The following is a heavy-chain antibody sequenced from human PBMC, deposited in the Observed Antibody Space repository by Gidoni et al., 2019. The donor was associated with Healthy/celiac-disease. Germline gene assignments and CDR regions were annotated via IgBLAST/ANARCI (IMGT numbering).Heavy chain of an antibody. CDR3: ARGTGAFDI. D-gene: IGHD3-16*01. CDR1: GFTFSSYA. J-gene: IGHJ3*02. Sequence: EVQLLEAGGGLVQPGGSLRRSRAASGFTFSSYAMSWVRQAPGKGLEWVSAISGSGGSTYYADSVKGRFTISRDNSKNTLYLQMNSLRAEDTAVYYCARGTGAFDIWGQGTMVTVSS. CDR2: ISGSGGST. V-gene: IGHV3-23*01.